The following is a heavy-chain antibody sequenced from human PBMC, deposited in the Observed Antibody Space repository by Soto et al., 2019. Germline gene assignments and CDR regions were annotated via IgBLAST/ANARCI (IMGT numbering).Heavy chain of an antibody. CDR3: ARGTLCSGSSCYAGELDY. D-gene: IGHD2-2*01. J-gene: IGHJ4*02. Sequence: ASVKVSCKASGYTFTNYGFSWMRQAPGQGLEWMGWISGYNGNTKYAQKFQGRVTMTTDTSTSTAYMELRSLTSDDTAVYFCARGTLCSGSSCYAGELDYRAQRTLDTVSS. CDR1: GYTFTNYG. V-gene: IGHV1-18*01. CDR2: ISGYNGNT.